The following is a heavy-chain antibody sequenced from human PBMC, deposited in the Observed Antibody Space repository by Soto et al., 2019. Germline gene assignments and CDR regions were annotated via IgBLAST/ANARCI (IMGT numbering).Heavy chain of an antibody. V-gene: IGHV3-23*01. J-gene: IGHJ4*02. Sequence: GGSLRLSCAASGFTFSSFAMNWARQAPGKGLEWVSVTSGSGGTTYYADSVKGRFTISRDNSKNTLYLQMNSLGAEDTAVYYCARGLYYFDHWGQGTLVTVSS. CDR2: TSGSGGTT. CDR1: GFTFSSFA. CDR3: ARGLYYFDH.